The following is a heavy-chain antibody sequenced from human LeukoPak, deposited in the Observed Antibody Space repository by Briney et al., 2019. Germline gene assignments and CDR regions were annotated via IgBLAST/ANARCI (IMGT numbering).Heavy chain of an antibody. J-gene: IGHJ4*02. CDR1: GYTFTSRG. D-gene: IGHD6-19*01. Sequence: ASVKVSCKASGYTFTSRGISWVRQAPGQGLEWMGWISAYNGNTNYAQKLQGRVTMTTDTSTSTAYMELRSLRSDDTAVYYCARDSDLGWAVAVTAPFDYWGQGTLVTVSS. V-gene: IGHV1-18*01. CDR3: ARDSDLGWAVAVTAPFDY. CDR2: ISAYNGNT.